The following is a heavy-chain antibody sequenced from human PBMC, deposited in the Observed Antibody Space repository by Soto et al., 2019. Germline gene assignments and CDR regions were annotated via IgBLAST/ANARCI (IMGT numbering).Heavy chain of an antibody. V-gene: IGHV4-59*01. J-gene: IGHJ4*02. CDR1: GGSISSYC. D-gene: IGHD6-6*01. Sequence: SETLSLTCTVSGGSISSYCWSWIRQPPGKGLEWIGYIYYSGSTNYNPSLKSRVTISVDTSKNQFSLKLSSVTAADTAVYYCARVNSIGFDYWGQATLVTVS. CDR3: ARVNSIGFDY. CDR2: IYYSGST.